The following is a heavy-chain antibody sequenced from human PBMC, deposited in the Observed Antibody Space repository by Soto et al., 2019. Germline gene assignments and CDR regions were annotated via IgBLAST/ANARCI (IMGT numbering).Heavy chain of an antibody. V-gene: IGHV1-18*01. CDR1: GYTFTSYG. J-gene: IGHJ3*02. CDR3: ARPASITIFGVVTPDAFDI. D-gene: IGHD3-3*01. CDR2: ISAYNGNT. Sequence: ASVKVSCKASGYTFTSYGISWVRQAPGQGPEWMGWISAYNGNTNYAQKLQGRVTMTTDTSTSTAYMELRSLRSDDTAVYYCARPASITIFGVVTPDAFDIWGQGTMVTVSS.